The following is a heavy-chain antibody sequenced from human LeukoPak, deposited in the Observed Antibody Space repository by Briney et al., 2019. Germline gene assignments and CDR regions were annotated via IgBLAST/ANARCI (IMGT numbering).Heavy chain of an antibody. CDR1: GFTFRSSS. J-gene: IGHJ6*02. D-gene: IGHD2-2*01. V-gene: IGHV3-21*01. CDR3: ARDNGFCSSTSCYYYGMDV. Sequence: AGGSLRLSCTASGFTFRSSSFNWVRQVQGKGLEWVSSISSSDTYMYYADSVEGRFTISRDNAKNSLFLQMDSLRAEDTGVYFCARDNGFCSSTSCYYYGMDVWGQGTTVTVSS. CDR2: ISSSDTYM.